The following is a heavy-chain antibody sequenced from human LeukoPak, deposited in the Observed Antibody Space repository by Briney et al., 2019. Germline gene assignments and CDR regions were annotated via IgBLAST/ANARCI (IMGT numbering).Heavy chain of an antibody. Sequence: GGSLRLSCAASGYTFSSYWMHWVRQAPGKGLVWVSRINSDGSSTSYADSVKGRFTISRDNAKNTLYQQMNSLRAEDTAVYYCARDGEYCSSTSCYATFDYWGQGTLVTVSS. V-gene: IGHV3-74*01. CDR1: GYTFSSYW. CDR3: ARDGEYCSSTSCYATFDY. CDR2: INSDGSST. J-gene: IGHJ4*02. D-gene: IGHD2-2*01.